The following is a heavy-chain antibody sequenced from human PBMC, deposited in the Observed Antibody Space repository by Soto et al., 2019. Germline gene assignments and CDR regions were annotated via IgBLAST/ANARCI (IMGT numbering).Heavy chain of an antibody. V-gene: IGHV4-34*01. J-gene: IGHJ5*02. CDR2: INHSGST. CDR3: ARGNPHYSDCSGGSCYSHWFDP. D-gene: IGHD2-15*01. Sequence: ETLSLTCAVYGGSFSGYYWSWIRQPPGKGLEWIGEINHSGSTNYNPSLKSRVTISVGTSKNQFSLKLSSVTAADTAVYYCARGNPHYSDCSGGSCYSHWFDPWGQGTLVTVSS. CDR1: GGSFSGYY.